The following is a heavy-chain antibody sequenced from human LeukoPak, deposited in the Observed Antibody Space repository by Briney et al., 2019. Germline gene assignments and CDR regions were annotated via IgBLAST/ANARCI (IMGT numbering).Heavy chain of an antibody. J-gene: IGHJ3*02. Sequence: PGGSLRLSCTASGFTFGDYAMSWVRQAPGKGLEWVGFIRSKAYGGTTEYAASVKGRFTISRDDSKNSLYLQMNSLKTEDTAVYYCAREDMKSYYYDSSGYFDAFDIWGQGTMVTVSS. CDR1: GFTFGDYA. CDR3: AREDMKSYYYDSSGYFDAFDI. D-gene: IGHD3-22*01. CDR2: IRSKAYGGTT. V-gene: IGHV3-49*04.